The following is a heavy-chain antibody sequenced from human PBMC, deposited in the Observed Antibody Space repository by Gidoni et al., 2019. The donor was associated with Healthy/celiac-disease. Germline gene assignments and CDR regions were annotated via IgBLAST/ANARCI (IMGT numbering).Heavy chain of an antibody. D-gene: IGHD6-13*01. J-gene: IGHJ4*02. CDR3: ASKASGGQLVLGAEDY. Sequence: VQLVQSGAAVKKHGSSVKVSCKASGGTFSSYAISWVRQAPGQGLEWMGGIIPSFGKANYAQKFQGRVTITADESTSTAYMELSSLRSEDTAVYYCASKASGGQLVLGAEDYWGQGTLVTVSS. V-gene: IGHV1-69*01. CDR1: GGTFSSYA. CDR2: IIPSFGKA.